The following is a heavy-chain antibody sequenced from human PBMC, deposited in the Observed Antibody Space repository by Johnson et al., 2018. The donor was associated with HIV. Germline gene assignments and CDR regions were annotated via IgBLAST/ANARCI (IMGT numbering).Heavy chain of an antibody. CDR2: ISYDGSNK. J-gene: IGHJ3*02. CDR3: ARASVVVPFYAFDI. D-gene: IGHD2-21*01. CDR1: GFTFRSYA. V-gene: IGHV3-30-3*01. Sequence: QVQLVESGGGVVQPGRSLRLSCVASGFTFRSYAMHWVRQAPGKGLEWVAVISYDGSNKYYADSVKGRFTISRDNAKNSLYLQMNSLRAEDTAVYYCARASVVVPFYAFDILGQGTMVTVSS.